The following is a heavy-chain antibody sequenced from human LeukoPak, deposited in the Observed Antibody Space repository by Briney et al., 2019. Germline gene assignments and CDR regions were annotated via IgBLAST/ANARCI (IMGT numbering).Heavy chain of an antibody. CDR3: AKDRIRIAAAGPLDY. J-gene: IGHJ4*02. D-gene: IGHD6-13*01. CDR1: GFTFSSYA. V-gene: IGHV3-23*01. Sequence: PGGSLRLSCAASGFTFSSYAMSWVRQAPGKGLEWVSATSGSGGSTYYADSVKGRFTISRDNSKNTLYLQMNSLRAEDTAVYYCAKDRIRIAAAGPLDYWGQGTLVTVSS. CDR2: TSGSGGST.